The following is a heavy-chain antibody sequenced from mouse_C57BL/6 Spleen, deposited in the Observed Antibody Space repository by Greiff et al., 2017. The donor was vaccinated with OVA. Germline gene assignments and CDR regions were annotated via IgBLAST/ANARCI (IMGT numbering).Heavy chain of an antibody. CDR1: GYTFTSYW. CDR3: ARAAYYGSSSYYFDY. V-gene: IGHV1-52*01. CDR2: IDPSDSET. Sequence: QVQLQQPGAELVRPGSSVKLSCKASGYTFTSYWMHWVKQRPIQGLEWIGNIDPSDSETHYNQKFKDKATLTVDKSSSTAYMQLSSLTSEDSAVYYGARAAYYGSSSYYFDYWGQGTTLTVSS. D-gene: IGHD1-1*01. J-gene: IGHJ2*01.